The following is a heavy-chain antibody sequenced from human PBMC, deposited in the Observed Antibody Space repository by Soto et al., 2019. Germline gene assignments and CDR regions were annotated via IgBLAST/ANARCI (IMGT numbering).Heavy chain of an antibody. CDR3: ARDSTPATYYDFWSGYQGPYYYYGMDV. CDR2: IWYDGSNK. J-gene: IGHJ6*02. V-gene: IGHV3-33*01. CDR1: GFTFSSYG. Sequence: GGSLRLCCTASGFTFSSYGMHWVRQAPGKGLEWVAVIWYDGSNKYYADSVKGRFTISRDNSKNTLYLQMNSLRAEDTAVYYCARDSTPATYYDFWSGYQGPYYYYGMDVWGQGTTVTVSS. D-gene: IGHD3-3*01.